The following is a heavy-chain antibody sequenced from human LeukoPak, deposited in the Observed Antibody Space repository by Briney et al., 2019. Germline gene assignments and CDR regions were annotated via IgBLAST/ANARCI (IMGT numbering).Heavy chain of an antibody. CDR2: INHSGST. V-gene: IGHV4-34*01. CDR1: GGSSSGFS. Sequence: SETLSLTCAVYGGSSSGFSWSWNRQPPGKGLEWIGEINHSGSTNYNPSLKSRVTISVDTSKNQFSLKLSSVTAADTAVYYCARGMAKTDGGKGTLVTVSS. J-gene: IGHJ4*02. CDR3: ARGMAKTD. D-gene: IGHD5-24*01.